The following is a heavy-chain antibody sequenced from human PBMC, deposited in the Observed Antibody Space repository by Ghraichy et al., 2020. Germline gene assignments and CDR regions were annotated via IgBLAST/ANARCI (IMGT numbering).Heavy chain of an antibody. CDR1: GGSLSSSY. CDR2: IFSSGST. CDR3: AKGGVRFDP. V-gene: IGHV4-4*07. J-gene: IGHJ5*02. D-gene: IGHD1-26*01. Sequence: SETLSLTCTVSGGSLSSSYWSWIRQPAGKGLEWIGRIFSSGSTYFNPSLKSRVTMSVDTSKNQFSLKLSSVTAADTAVYYCAKGGVRFDPWGQGTLVTVSS.